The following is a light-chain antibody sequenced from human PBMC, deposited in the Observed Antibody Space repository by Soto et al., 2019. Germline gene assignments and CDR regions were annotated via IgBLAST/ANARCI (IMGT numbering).Light chain of an antibody. CDR1: QTVRNNY. Sequence: VLTLSVGTLSLSPGERASLSCRASQTVRNNYLAWYQQKPGQAPRSLIYDASSRATGIPDRFSGGGSGTDFTLTISRLEPEDFAVYYCQQFTSYPLTFGGGTKADIK. CDR3: QQFTSYPLT. V-gene: IGKV3-20*01. J-gene: IGKJ4*01. CDR2: DAS.